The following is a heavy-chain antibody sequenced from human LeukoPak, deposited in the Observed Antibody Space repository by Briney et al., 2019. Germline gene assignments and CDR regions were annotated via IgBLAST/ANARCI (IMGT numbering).Heavy chain of an antibody. CDR3: ARELYGDYVGYYGMDV. V-gene: IGHV1-2*02. Sequence: GASVKVSCKASGYTFTGYYMHWVRQAPGQGLEWMGWINPNSGGTNYAQKFQGRVTMTRDTFISTAYMELSRLRSDDTAVYYCARELYGDYVGYYGMDVWGQGTTVTVSS. CDR1: GYTFTGYY. J-gene: IGHJ6*02. D-gene: IGHD4-17*01. CDR2: INPNSGGT.